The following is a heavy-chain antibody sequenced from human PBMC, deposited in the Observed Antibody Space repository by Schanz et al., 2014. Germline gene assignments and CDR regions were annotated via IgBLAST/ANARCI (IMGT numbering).Heavy chain of an antibody. CDR3: AKVREWWPYYFDY. J-gene: IGHJ4*02. CDR1: GFTFSSYA. D-gene: IGHD2-15*01. CDR2: ISGNGGST. Sequence: DVRLVESGGGLVQPGGSLRHSCAASGFTFSSYAMTWVRQLAGQGLEWVSAISGNGGSTYFADSVKGRFTISRDNSDNTLFLQMNSLRAEDTAVYYCAKVREWWPYYFDYWGQGTLVSVSS. V-gene: IGHV3-23*04.